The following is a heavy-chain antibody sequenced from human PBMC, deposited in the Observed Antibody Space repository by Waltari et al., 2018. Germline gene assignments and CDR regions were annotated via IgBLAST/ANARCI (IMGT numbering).Heavy chain of an antibody. CDR3: ATGTGSGWYGDYFDY. Sequence: QVLLQESGPGLVKPSETLSLTCSVSGVPINSYYWTWIRQPAGKGLEWIGRVYTSGSFTSNPSLEGRVIMSVYMSSNQVSLKLTSVTAADTAVYFCATGTGSGWYGDYFDYWGQGILVTVSS. V-gene: IGHV4-4*07. CDR1: GVPINSYY. J-gene: IGHJ4*02. CDR2: VYTSGSF. D-gene: IGHD6-19*01.